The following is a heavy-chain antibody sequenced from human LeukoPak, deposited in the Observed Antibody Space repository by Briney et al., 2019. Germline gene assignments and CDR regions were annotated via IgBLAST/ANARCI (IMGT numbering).Heavy chain of an antibody. V-gene: IGHV1-24*01. D-gene: IGHD1-7*01. J-gene: IGHJ4*02. CDR3: ATEMELRYFDY. CDR1: GYTFTSYY. CDR2: FDPEDGET. Sequence: ASVKVSCKASGYTFTSYYMHWVRQAPGKGLEWMGGFDPEDGETIYAQKFQGRFTMTEDTSTDTAYMELSSLRSGDTALYYCATEMELRYFDYWGQGTLVTVSS.